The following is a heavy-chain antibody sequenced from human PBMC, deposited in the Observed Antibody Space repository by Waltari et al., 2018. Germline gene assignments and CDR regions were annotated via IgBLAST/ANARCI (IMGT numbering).Heavy chain of an antibody. CDR3: AGHNCSGGSCYFSNFDY. V-gene: IGHV1-69*01. J-gene: IGHJ4*02. CDR2: IIPIFGTA. Sequence: QVQLVQSGAEVKKPGSSVKVSCKASGGTFSSYAISWVRPAPGQGLEWMGGIIPIFGTANYAQKFQGRVTITADESTSTAYMELSSLRSEDTAVYYCAGHNCSGGSCYFSNFDYWGQGTLVTVSS. D-gene: IGHD2-15*01. CDR1: GGTFSSYA.